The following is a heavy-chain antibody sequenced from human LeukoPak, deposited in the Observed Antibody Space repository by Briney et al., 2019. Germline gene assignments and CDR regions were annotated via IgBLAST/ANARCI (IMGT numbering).Heavy chain of an antibody. D-gene: IGHD5-18*01. CDR1: GFTFSSYW. J-gene: IGHJ4*02. CDR3: ARDKTGYSYGYFDY. Sequence: GGSLRLSCAASGFTFSSYWMSWVRQAPGKGLEWVANIKQDGSEKYYVYSVKGRFTIARDNAKNSLYLQMNSLRDEDTAVYYCARDKTGYSYGYFDYWGQGTLVTVSS. V-gene: IGHV3-7*01. CDR2: IKQDGSEK.